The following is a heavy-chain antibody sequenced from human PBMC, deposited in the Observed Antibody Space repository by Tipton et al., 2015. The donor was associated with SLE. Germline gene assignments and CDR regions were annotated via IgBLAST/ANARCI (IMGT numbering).Heavy chain of an antibody. CDR1: GGSISSHY. J-gene: IGHJ3*02. CDR3: ATSSSWSTGGAFDI. Sequence: TLSLTCTVSGGSISSHYWSWFRQPPGKGLEWIGYIYYSGSTNYNPSLKSRVTISVDTSKNQFSLKLSSVTAADTAVYYCATSSSWSTGGAFDIWGQGTMVTVSS. V-gene: IGHV4-59*11. CDR2: IYYSGST. D-gene: IGHD6-13*01.